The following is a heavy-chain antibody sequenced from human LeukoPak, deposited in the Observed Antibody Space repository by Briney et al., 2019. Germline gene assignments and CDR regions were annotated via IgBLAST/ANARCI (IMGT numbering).Heavy chain of an antibody. CDR2: ISYSGST. CDR1: GGSISGYY. Sequence: PSETLSLTCTVSGGSISGYYCTWIRQPPGKGLEWIGYISYSGSTSSHTSLKSRVIIPLDMSKSQFSLRLTSVTAADTAVYYCVRGYSGDPYYLDNWGQRTLVTVSS. CDR3: VRGYSGDPYYLDN. V-gene: IGHV4-59*08. D-gene: IGHD5-12*01. J-gene: IGHJ4*02.